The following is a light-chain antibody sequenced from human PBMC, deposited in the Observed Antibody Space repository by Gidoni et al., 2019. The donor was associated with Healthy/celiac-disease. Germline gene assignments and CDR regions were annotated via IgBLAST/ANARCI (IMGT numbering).Light chain of an antibody. Sequence: DIVMTQSPDSLAVSLGERATIHCKSSQSVLYSSNNQNYLAWYQQKPGQPPKLLLYWASTRESGVPDRFSGSGSGTDFTLTISSLQAEDVAVYYCQQYYSTPPTFXXXTKLEIK. CDR3: QQYYSTPPT. V-gene: IGKV4-1*01. J-gene: IGKJ2*01. CDR2: WAS. CDR1: QSVLYSSNNQNY.